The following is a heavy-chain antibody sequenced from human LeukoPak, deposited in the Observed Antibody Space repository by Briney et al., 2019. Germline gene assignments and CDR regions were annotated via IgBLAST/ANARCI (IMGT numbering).Heavy chain of an antibody. CDR2: INPNSGGT. D-gene: IGHD5-18*01. CDR3: ARGSVPWIQLWLKGDAFDI. J-gene: IGHJ3*02. Sequence: ASVKVSCKASGYTFTGYYMHWVRQAPGQGLEWMGWINPNSGGTNYAQKFQGRVTMTRDTSISTAYMELSRLRSDDTAVYYCARGSVPWIQLWLKGDAFDIWGQGTMVTVSS. CDR1: GYTFTGYY. V-gene: IGHV1-2*02.